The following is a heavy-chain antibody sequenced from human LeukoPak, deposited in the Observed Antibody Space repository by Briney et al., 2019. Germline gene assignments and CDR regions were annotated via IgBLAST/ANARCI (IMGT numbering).Heavy chain of an antibody. CDR2: IRYDGSNK. J-gene: IGHJ4*02. D-gene: IGHD3-3*01. CDR1: GFTFSSYG. CDR3: ARDFWSGYPYYFDY. V-gene: IGHV3-30*02. Sequence: GGSLRLSCAASGFTFSSYGMHWVRQAPGKGLEWVAFIRYDGSNKDYADSVKGRFTISRDNAKNSLYLQMNSLRAEDTAVYYCARDFWSGYPYYFDYWGQGTLVTVSS.